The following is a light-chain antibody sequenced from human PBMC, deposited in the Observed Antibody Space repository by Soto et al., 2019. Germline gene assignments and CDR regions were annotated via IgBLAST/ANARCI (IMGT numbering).Light chain of an antibody. CDR1: RSDVGGYNY. V-gene: IGLV2-14*03. CDR3: SSYTTSNTRQIV. J-gene: IGLJ1*01. Sequence: QSALTHPASVSGSPGQSITISCTGTRSDVGGYNYVSWYQHHPGKAPKLMIFDVSNRPSGVSNRFSGSKSGNTASLTISGLQPEDEADYCCSSYTTSNTRQIVFGTGTKVA. CDR2: DVS.